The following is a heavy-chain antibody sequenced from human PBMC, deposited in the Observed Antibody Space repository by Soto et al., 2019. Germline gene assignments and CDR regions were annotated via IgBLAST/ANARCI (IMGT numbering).Heavy chain of an antibody. CDR3: ARKGGDITLFGVGEGWFDP. D-gene: IGHD3-3*01. J-gene: IGHJ5*02. Sequence: GPSVKVSCKASGGTFSSYAISWVRQAPGQGLEWMGGIIPIFGTANYAQKFRGRVTITADKSTSTAYMELSSLRSEDTAVYYCARKGGDITLFGVGEGWFDPWGQGTLVTVSS. CDR2: IIPIFGTA. CDR1: GGTFSSYA. V-gene: IGHV1-69*06.